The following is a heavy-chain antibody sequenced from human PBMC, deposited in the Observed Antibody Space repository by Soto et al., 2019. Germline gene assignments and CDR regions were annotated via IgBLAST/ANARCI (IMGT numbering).Heavy chain of an antibody. CDR3: AHRVLRTVFGLVTTTAIYFDF. D-gene: IGHD3-3*01. Sequence: QITLNESGPTQVKPRQTLTLTCTFSGFSLTTSGVGVGWIRQSPGKAPEWLALIYCDDDKRYSPSLKSRLTITKDTSKNQVVLTMADFDPADTATYYCAHRVLRTVFGLVTTTAIYFDFWGQGTPVAVSS. J-gene: IGHJ4*02. CDR2: IYCDDDK. V-gene: IGHV2-5*02. CDR1: GFSLTTSGVG.